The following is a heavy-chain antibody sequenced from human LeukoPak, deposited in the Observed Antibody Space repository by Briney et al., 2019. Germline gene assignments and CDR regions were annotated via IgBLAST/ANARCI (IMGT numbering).Heavy chain of an antibody. CDR1: GGSFSGYY. D-gene: IGHD5-24*01. CDR2: INHSGST. V-gene: IGHV4-34*01. Sequence: SETLSLTCAVYGGSFSGYYWSWIRQPPGKGLEWIGEINHSGSTNYNPSLKSRVTISVDTSKNQFSLKLSSVTAADTAVYYCARRRDGYNWARGPIFDYWGQGTLVTVSS. J-gene: IGHJ4*02. CDR3: ARRRDGYNWARGPIFDY.